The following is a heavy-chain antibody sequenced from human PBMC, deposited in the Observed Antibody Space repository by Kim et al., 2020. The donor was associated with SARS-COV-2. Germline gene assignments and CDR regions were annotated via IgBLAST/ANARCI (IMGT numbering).Heavy chain of an antibody. CDR2: ISGSGGST. CDR3: AKRGGALWFGELNNSLDV. J-gene: IGHJ6*02. D-gene: IGHD3-10*01. Sequence: GGSLRLSCAASGFTFSSYAMSWVRQAPGKGLEWVSAISGSGGSTYYADSVKGRFTISRDNSKNTLYLQMNSLRAEDTAVYYCAKRGGALWFGELNNSLDVWGRGTTVTVSS. CDR1: GFTFSSYA. V-gene: IGHV3-23*01.